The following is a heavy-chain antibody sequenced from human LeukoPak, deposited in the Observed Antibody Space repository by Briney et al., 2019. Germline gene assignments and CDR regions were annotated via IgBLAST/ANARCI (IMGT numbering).Heavy chain of an antibody. CDR1: GGSISSSNW. D-gene: IGHD3-10*01. CDR2: IYHSGST. Sequence: SETLSLTCAVSGGSISSSNWWSWVRQPPGKGLEWIGEIYHSGSTNYNPSLKSRVTISVDKSKNQFSLKLSSVTAADTAVYYCVRLYGSGSYYEDWFDPWGQGTLVTVSS. CDR3: VRLYGSGSYYEDWFDP. J-gene: IGHJ5*02. V-gene: IGHV4-4*02.